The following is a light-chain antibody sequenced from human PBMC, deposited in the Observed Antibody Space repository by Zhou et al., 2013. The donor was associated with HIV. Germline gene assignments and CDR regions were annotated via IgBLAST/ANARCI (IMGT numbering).Light chain of an antibody. Sequence: DIQMTQSPSTLSASIGDRVTITCRASQSISTYLAWYQQKPGKAPNLLIYKASTLQRGVPSRFSGSGSGTDFTLTISSLQPDDFATYYCQQSSTNSRTFGQGTKVEIK. CDR2: KAS. CDR3: QQSSTNSRT. J-gene: IGKJ1*01. CDR1: QSISTY. V-gene: IGKV1-5*03.